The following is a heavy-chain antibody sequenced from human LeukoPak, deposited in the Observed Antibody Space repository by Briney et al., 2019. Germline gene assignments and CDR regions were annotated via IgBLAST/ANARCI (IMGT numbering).Heavy chain of an antibody. CDR3: VRVADGRSVNYFDY. CDR2: ISSSTRTE. Sequence: PGGSLRLSCAVSGFTFSNYGMGWVRQAPGKGLEWVSYISSSTRTEYYADSVKGRFTVSRDIAESSLFLQMNSLRDEDTAMFYCVRVADGRSVNYFDYWGQGTLVTVSS. CDR1: GFTFSNYG. D-gene: IGHD5-24*01. J-gene: IGHJ4*02. V-gene: IGHV3-48*02.